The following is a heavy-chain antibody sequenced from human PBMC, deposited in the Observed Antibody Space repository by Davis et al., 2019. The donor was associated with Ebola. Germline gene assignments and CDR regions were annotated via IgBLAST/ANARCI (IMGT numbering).Heavy chain of an antibody. CDR3: ARVNAATGYSRFDL. Sequence: GESLKISCVASGFTFDDYAMSWVRQAPGKGLELLSGINWNGGSTGYVDSVKGRFTISRDNAKNSLYLRMNSLRTEDTALYYCARVNAATGYSRFDLRGQGNLVTVSS. CDR1: GFTFDDYA. D-gene: IGHD3-9*01. CDR2: INWNGGST. V-gene: IGHV3-20*04. J-gene: IGHJ5*02.